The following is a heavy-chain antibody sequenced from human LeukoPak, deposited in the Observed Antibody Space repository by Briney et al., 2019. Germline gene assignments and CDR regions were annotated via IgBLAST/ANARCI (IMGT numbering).Heavy chain of an antibody. CDR2: ISSSSSYI. Sequence: GGSLRLSCAASGFTFSSYSMNWVRQAPGKGLEWVSSISSSSSYIYYADSVKGRFTISRDNAKNSLYLQMNSLRAEDTAVYYCASSLSRGYSGYGHWGQGTLVTVSS. D-gene: IGHD5-12*01. CDR1: GFTFSSYS. J-gene: IGHJ4*02. CDR3: ASSLSRGYSGYGH. V-gene: IGHV3-21*01.